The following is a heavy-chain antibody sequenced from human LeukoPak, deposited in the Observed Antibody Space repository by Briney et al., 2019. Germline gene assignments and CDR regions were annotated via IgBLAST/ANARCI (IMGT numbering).Heavy chain of an antibody. CDR1: GYTFTSYG. CDR3: ARAYDSVGDAFDI. J-gene: IGHJ3*02. D-gene: IGHD3-3*01. CDR2: INPNSGGT. Sequence: ASVKVSCKASGYTFTSYGISWVRQAPGQGLEWMGWINPNSGGTNYAQKFQGRVTMTRDTSISTAYMELSRLRSDDTAVYYCARAYDSVGDAFDIWGQGTMVTVSS. V-gene: IGHV1-2*02.